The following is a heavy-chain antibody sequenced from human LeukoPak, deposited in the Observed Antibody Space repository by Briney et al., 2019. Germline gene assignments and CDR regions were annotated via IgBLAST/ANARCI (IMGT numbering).Heavy chain of an antibody. CDR1: GFTFSSSW. CDR2: INEDGRVT. J-gene: IGHJ3*02. CDR3: ARDPEVERSSPDDAFDI. Sequence: PGGSLRLSCAASGFTFSSSWMHWVRQAPGKGLVWVSRINEDGRVTSYAGSVRGRFTISRDSVENTLHLQMNSLRAEDTAVYYCARDPEVERSSPDDAFDIWGQGTMVTVSS. D-gene: IGHD1-14*01. V-gene: IGHV3-74*01.